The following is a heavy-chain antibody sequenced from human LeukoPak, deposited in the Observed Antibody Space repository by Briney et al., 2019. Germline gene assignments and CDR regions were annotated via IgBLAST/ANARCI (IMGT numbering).Heavy chain of an antibody. CDR3: ARDRPTGSSRLFVVQ. V-gene: IGHV3-48*01. CDR1: GFTFSSHS. CDR2: IGHSGSPT. J-gene: IGHJ4*02. D-gene: IGHD3-10*01. Sequence: GGSLRLSCEASGFTFSSHSMTWVRQAPGKRLEWVSYIGHSGSPTHYADSVKGRFTISRDNAKNSLYLQMNSLTVEDTVVYYCARDRPTGSSRLFVVQWGQGTPVIVSS.